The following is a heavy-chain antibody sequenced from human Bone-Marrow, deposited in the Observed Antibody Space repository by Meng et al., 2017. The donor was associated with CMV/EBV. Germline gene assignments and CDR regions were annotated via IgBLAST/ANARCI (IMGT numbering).Heavy chain of an antibody. V-gene: IGHV3-7*01. D-gene: IGHD3-22*01. CDR1: GFNFGNHW. Sequence: GGSLRLSCAASGFNFGNHWMSWVRQAPERGLEWVAAIRPDGGEQYYADSVQGRFNISRDNTKKSLSLQLNSLRAEDTAVYYCARDPDLDNSGNSWATFDYWGQGARVTVSS. CDR2: IRPDGGEQ. CDR3: ARDPDLDNSGNSWATFDY. J-gene: IGHJ4*02.